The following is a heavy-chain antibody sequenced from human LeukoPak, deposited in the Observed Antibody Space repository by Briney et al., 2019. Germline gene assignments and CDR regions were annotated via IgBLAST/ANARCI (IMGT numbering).Heavy chain of an antibody. CDR3: ARDIGWELGAFDI. Sequence: ASVKVSCKASGYTFTGYYMHWVRQAPGQGLEWMGWINPNSGGTNYAQKFQGRVTMTRDTSISTAYMELSRLRSDDTAVYYCARDIGWELGAFDIWGQGTMVTVSS. CDR1: GYTFTGYY. CDR2: INPNSGGT. J-gene: IGHJ3*02. D-gene: IGHD1-26*01. V-gene: IGHV1-2*02.